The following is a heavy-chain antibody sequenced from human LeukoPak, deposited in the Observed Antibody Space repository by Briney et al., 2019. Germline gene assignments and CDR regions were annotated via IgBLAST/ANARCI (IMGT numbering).Heavy chain of an antibody. J-gene: IGHJ3*02. Sequence: GASVKVSCQACGGTFSSYAISWVRQAPGQGLEWMGRIIPILGIANYAQKFQGRVTITADKSTSTAYMELSSLRSEDTAVYYCVTLVYGSNGAFDIWGQGTIVTASS. CDR1: GGTFSSYA. CDR3: VTLVYGSNGAFDI. CDR2: IIPILGIA. D-gene: IGHD3-10*01. V-gene: IGHV1-69*04.